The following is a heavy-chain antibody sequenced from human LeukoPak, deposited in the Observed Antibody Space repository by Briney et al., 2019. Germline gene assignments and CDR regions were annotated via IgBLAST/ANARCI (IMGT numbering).Heavy chain of an antibody. Sequence: GGSLRLSCAASGFTFSSYSINWVRQAPGKGLEWVAFIRYDGSNKYYADFVKGRFTISRDTSKNTLYLQMNSLRAEDTAVYYCARHYYDSSVYHYIFDSWGQGTLVTVSS. V-gene: IGHV3-33*08. J-gene: IGHJ4*02. CDR1: GFTFSSYS. CDR3: ARHYYDSSVYHYIFDS. D-gene: IGHD3-22*01. CDR2: IRYDGSNK.